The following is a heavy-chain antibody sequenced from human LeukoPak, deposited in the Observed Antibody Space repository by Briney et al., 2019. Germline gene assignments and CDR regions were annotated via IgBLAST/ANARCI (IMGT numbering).Heavy chain of an antibody. CDR2: IHRDGRT. CDR3: GKTDIYFNPIDY. J-gene: IGHJ4*02. V-gene: IGHV4-4*02. CDR1: GVSISTSEW. Sequence: SGTLSLTCAVSGVSISTSEWWIWVRQPPGQGLEWIGEIHRDGRTRYNPSLTSRVTMSMDYSKNQFSLNVRFVTAADTAIYYCGKTDIYFNPIDYWGPGSLVTVSS. D-gene: IGHD3-9*01.